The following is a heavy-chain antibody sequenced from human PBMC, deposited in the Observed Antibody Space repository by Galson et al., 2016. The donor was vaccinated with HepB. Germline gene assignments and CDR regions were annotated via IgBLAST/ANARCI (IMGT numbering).Heavy chain of an antibody. V-gene: IGHV3-21*01. CDR1: GFTFSSYS. D-gene: IGHD3-9*01. CDR2: ISSSSSYI. CDR3: ANDWYGYMAY. J-gene: IGHJ4*02. Sequence: SLRLSCAASGFTFSSYSVNWVRQAPGKGLEWVSSISSSSSYIYYADSVKGRFTISRDNAKNSLYLQMNSLRDEDTAVYYCANDWYGYMAYWGQGTLVTVSS.